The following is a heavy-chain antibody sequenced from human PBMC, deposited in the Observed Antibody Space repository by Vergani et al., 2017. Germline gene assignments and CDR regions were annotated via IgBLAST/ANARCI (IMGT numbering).Heavy chain of an antibody. CDR2: ISGSGGST. J-gene: IGHJ4*02. D-gene: IGHD3-10*01. V-gene: IGHV3-23*01. CDR1: GFTFSSYA. CDR3: AKDRKLQWFGELSDY. Sequence: EVQLLESGGGLVQPGGSLRLSCAASGFTFSSYAMSWVRQAPGKGLEWVSAISGSGGSTYYADSVKGRLTISRDNSKNTLYLQMNSLRAEDTAVYYCAKDRKLQWFGELSDYWDQGTLVIVSS.